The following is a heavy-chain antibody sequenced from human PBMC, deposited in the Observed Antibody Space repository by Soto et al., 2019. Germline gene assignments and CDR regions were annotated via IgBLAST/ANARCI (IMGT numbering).Heavy chain of an antibody. D-gene: IGHD7-27*01. CDR2: ISSNGGST. Sequence: GGSLRLSCSASGFTFSSYAMHWVRQAPGKGLEYVSAISSNGGSTYYADSVKGRFTISRDNSKNTLYLQMSSLRAEDTAVYYCVKGPQLGMYVDAFDIWGQGTMVTVSS. J-gene: IGHJ3*02. CDR3: VKGPQLGMYVDAFDI. V-gene: IGHV3-64D*06. CDR1: GFTFSSYA.